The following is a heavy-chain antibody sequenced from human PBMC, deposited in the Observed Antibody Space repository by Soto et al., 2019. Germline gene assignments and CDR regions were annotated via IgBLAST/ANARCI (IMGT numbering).Heavy chain of an antibody. D-gene: IGHD1-26*01. CDR1: GDSITSTFYY. CDR2: IYYSGST. J-gene: IGHJ4*02. CDR3: ARWNSLFGGIYVDY. V-gene: IGHV4-39*02. Sequence: SETLSLTCSVSGDSITSTFYYWGWIRQPPGKGLEWIGTIYYSGSTYYNPSLKSRVTVSVDTSKNHFSLSLYSVTAADTALYFCARWNSLFGGIYVDYWGQGALVTVS.